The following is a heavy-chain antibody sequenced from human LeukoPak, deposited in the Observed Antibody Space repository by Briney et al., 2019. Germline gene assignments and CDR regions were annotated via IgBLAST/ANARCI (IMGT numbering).Heavy chain of an antibody. V-gene: IGHV3-33*01. Sequence: GGSLRLSCVASGFSFGHYGMHWVRQPSGKGLEWVAVIWDDAADKNHADSVKGRFTISRDNSKNTVYLQMNSLTIEDTGMYYCARSRDRESAYTYSGGDFWGQGTLVIVSS. CDR2: IWDDAADK. CDR3: ARSRDRESAYTYSGGDF. CDR1: GFSFGHYG. D-gene: IGHD2-15*01. J-gene: IGHJ4*02.